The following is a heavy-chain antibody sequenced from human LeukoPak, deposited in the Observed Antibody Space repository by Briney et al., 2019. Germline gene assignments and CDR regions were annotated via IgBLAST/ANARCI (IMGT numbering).Heavy chain of an antibody. Sequence: SETLSLTCAVYGGSFSGYYWSWIRQPPGKGLEWIGEINDSGSPNYNPSLKSRVTISVDTSKNQFSLKLSSMTAADTAVYYCARGGGSTDSSYFDYWGQGTLVTVSS. V-gene: IGHV4-34*01. D-gene: IGHD6-13*01. CDR2: INDSGSP. J-gene: IGHJ4*02. CDR1: GGSFSGYY. CDR3: ARGGGSTDSSYFDY.